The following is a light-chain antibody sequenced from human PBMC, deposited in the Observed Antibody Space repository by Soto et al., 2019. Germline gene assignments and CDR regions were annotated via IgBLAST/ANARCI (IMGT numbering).Light chain of an antibody. CDR3: SSYAGSNNVV. V-gene: IGLV2-8*01. Sequence: QSALTQPPSASGSPGQSVTISCTGTSRYVGGYNYVSWYQQHPGKAPKLMIYEVSKRPSGVPDRFSGSQSGNTASLTVSGLQAEDEADYFCSSYAGSNNVVFGGGTKLTVL. J-gene: IGLJ2*01. CDR1: SRYVGGYNY. CDR2: EVS.